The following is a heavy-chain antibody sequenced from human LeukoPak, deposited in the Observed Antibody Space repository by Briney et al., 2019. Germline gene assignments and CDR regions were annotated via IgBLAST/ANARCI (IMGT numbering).Heavy chain of an antibody. CDR1: GGSISSSSYY. Sequence: SETLSLTCTVSGGSISSSSYYWGWIRQPPGKGLEWIGSIYYSGSTYYNPSLKSRVTISVDTSKNQFSLKLSSVTAADTAVYYCARVNGGSYYGNYYYYMDVWGKGTTVTVSS. J-gene: IGHJ6*03. CDR3: ARVNGGSYYGNYYYYMDV. D-gene: IGHD1-26*01. CDR2: IYYSGST. V-gene: IGHV4-39*07.